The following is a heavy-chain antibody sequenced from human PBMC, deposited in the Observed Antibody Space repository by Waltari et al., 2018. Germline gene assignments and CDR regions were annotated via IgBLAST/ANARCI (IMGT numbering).Heavy chain of an antibody. V-gene: IGHV3-23*01. Sequence: EVQMLESGGGLVQPGVSLRLSCVVSGFTFSDYAMSWVRQAPGKGLEWVSSLSDSGSITYYTDSVQGRFTISRDNSKNTLYLQLNSLRAEDTAVYYCATNYRFFDRWGQGALVTVSS. D-gene: IGHD3-10*01. J-gene: IGHJ4*01. CDR2: LSDSGSIT. CDR3: ATNYRFFDR. CDR1: GFTFSDYA.